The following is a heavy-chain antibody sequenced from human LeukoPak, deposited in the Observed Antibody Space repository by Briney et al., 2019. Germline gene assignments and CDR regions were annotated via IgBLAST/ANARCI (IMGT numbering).Heavy chain of an antibody. CDR2: VGHTGST. V-gene: IGHV4-59*01. Sequence: SETLSLTCTVSGGSISSYYWSWIRQPPGKGLEWIGYVGHTGSTKFNPSLNGRVSISRDTSNNFFSLRLRSVTAADTAVYYCARPLNDYGDYRIWGQGTLVTVSS. CDR3: ARPLNDYGDYRI. J-gene: IGHJ4*02. D-gene: IGHD4-17*01. CDR1: GGSISSYY.